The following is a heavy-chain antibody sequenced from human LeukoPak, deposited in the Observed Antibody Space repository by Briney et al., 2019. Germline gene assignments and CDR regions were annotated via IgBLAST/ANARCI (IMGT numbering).Heavy chain of an antibody. J-gene: IGHJ3*02. D-gene: IGHD4-17*01. Sequence: ASVKVSCKASGYTFTGYNMNWVRQAPGQGLEWMGWINPNSGGTNYAQKFQGRVTMTRDTSISTAYMELSRLRSDDTAVYYCARETTTVTTSDAFDIWGQGTMVTVSS. CDR2: INPNSGGT. V-gene: IGHV1-2*02. CDR3: ARETTTVTTSDAFDI. CDR1: GYTFTGYN.